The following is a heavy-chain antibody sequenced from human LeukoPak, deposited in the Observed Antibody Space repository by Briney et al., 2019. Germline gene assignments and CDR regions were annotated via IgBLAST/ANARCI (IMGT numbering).Heavy chain of an antibody. CDR1: GGTFSGHY. J-gene: IGHJ2*01. CDR3: ARLMSTANWYFDL. CDR2: INHRGST. D-gene: IGHD4-17*01. Sequence: PSETLSLTCAVYGGTFSGHYWSWIRQPPGGGLEWIGEINHRGSTNYHPSLKNRVSIEVDTSKKQFSLKLSSETAADTAVYYCARLMSTANWYFDLWGRGTLVTVSS. V-gene: IGHV4-34*01.